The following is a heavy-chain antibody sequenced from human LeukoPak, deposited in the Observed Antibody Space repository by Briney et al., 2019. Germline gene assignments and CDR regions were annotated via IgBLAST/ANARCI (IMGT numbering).Heavy chain of an antibody. D-gene: IGHD6-13*01. Sequence: SGPTLVNPTQTLTLTCTFSGFSLSTSRMCVSWIRQPPGKALEWLARIDWGDDKYYSTSLKTRLTISKDTSKNQVVLTMTNMDPVDTATYYCARIVWGQQLVPPLYYYYGMDVWGQGTTVTVSS. CDR3: ARIVWGQQLVPPLYYYYGMDV. CDR2: IDWGDDK. J-gene: IGHJ6*02. CDR1: GFSLSTSRMC. V-gene: IGHV2-70*11.